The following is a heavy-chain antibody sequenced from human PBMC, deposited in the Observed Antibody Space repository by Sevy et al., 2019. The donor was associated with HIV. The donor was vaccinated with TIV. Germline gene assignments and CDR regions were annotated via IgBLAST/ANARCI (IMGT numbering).Heavy chain of an antibody. V-gene: IGHV3-23*01. CDR2: IFGSGDVT. CDR3: AGARYDTSGSFDAFDI. D-gene: IGHD3-22*01. J-gene: IGHJ3*02. CDR1: GFTFTSYA. Sequence: GGSLRLSCKPSGFTFTSYAMNWVRQAPGKGLEWISTIFGSGDVTYYADSVKGRFTISRDKSKNTLYLQMHSLRAEDTAVYYCAGARYDTSGSFDAFDIWGQGTMVTVSS.